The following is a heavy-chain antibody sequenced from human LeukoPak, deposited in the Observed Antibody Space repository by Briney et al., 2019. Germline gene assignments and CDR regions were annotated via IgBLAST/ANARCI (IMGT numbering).Heavy chain of an antibody. J-gene: IGHJ4*02. CDR2: IRSKDHAYAT. D-gene: IGHD3-3*01. V-gene: IGHV3-73*01. CDR1: GFILNASA. CDR3: TSPIFSSIPSRPVDY. Sequence: PGGSLKLSCAASGFILNASAIYWVRQASGTGLEWVGRIRSKDHAYATSYAASLKGRFTISRDDSKNMAYLQMNSLKIEDTAVYYCTSPIFSSIPSRPVDYWGQGTLVTVSS.